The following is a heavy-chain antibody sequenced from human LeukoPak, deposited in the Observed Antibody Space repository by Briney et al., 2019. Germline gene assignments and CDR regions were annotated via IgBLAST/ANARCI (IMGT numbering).Heavy chain of an antibody. CDR3: ARDTFSSTDI. J-gene: IGHJ3*02. V-gene: IGHV4-59*01. CDR1: GGSISSYY. D-gene: IGHD3-3*02. CDR2: IYYSGST. Sequence: SETLSLTCTVSGGSISSYYWSWIRQPPGKGLEWIGYIYYSGSTNYNPSLKSRVTISVDTSKNQFSLKLSSVTAADTAVYYCARDTFSSTDIWGQGTMVTVSS.